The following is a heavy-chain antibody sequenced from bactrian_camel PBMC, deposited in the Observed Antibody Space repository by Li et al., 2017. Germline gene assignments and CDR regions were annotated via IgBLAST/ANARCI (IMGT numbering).Heavy chain of an antibody. CDR2: IRRDGST. CDR1: GSTYC. CDR3: AAARLRSTCGGGLVRVPEFRY. V-gene: IGHV3S55*01. D-gene: IGHD7*01. Sequence: HVQLVESGGGSVQTGGSLTLSCAASGSTYCMGWFRQAPGKEREEVARIRRDGSTYYADSVKGRFTISKDNPKNTLYLQMNSLKPEDTAMYYCAAARLRSTCGGGLVRVPEFRYRGQGTQVTVS. J-gene: IGHJ6*01.